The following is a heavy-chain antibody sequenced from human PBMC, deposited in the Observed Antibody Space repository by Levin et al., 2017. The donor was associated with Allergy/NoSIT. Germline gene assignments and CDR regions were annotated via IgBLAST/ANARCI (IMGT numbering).Heavy chain of an antibody. V-gene: IGHV3-23*01. Sequence: GESLKISCAASGFTFSSYAMSWVRQAPGKGLEWVSAISGSGGSTYYADSVKGRFTISRDNSKNTLYLQMNSLRAEDTAVYYCAATYSGSYSSWFDPWGQGTLVTVSS. D-gene: IGHD1-26*01. CDR3: AATYSGSYSSWFDP. J-gene: IGHJ5*02. CDR2: ISGSGGST. CDR1: GFTFSSYA.